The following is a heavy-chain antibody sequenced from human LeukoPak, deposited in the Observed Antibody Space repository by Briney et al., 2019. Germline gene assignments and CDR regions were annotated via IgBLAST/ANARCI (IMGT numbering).Heavy chain of an antibody. CDR3: VPADKQ. CDR1: GFTLDDYA. CDR2: ISGDGDST. Sequence: GGSLRLSCVASGFTLDDYALHWVRQAPGKGLEWISLISGDGDSTYYADSVKGRFTISRDNSKNSLYLQMSSLRAEDTALYYCVPADKQWGQGTLVTVSS. D-gene: IGHD6-13*01. J-gene: IGHJ4*02. V-gene: IGHV3-43*02.